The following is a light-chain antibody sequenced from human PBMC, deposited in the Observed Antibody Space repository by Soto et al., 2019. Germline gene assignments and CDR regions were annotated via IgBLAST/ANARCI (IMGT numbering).Light chain of an antibody. V-gene: IGKV1-16*01. Sequence: DIQMTQSPSSLSASVGDRVTITCRASQGISSFLAWFQQKPGKAPKSLIYDASTLQSGVSSRFSGSGSDTHFTLTISSLQPADFSTYYCQQYHSYHASFGQGTKVEIK. CDR3: QQYHSYHAS. J-gene: IGKJ1*01. CDR2: DAS. CDR1: QGISSF.